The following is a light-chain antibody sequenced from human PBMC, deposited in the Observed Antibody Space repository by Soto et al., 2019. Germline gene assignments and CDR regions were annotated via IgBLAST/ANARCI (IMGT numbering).Light chain of an antibody. CDR3: QQYEKWPWT. Sequence: EKVMTQSPATLSVSLGERATLSCRASQNINSNLAWYQQKPGQAPRLLIYGASTRATGFPDRFSGSGSGTEFTLTIRSLQSEDFAVYYCQQYEKWPWTFGQGTKVEIK. V-gene: IGKV3-15*01. J-gene: IGKJ1*01. CDR2: GAS. CDR1: QNINSN.